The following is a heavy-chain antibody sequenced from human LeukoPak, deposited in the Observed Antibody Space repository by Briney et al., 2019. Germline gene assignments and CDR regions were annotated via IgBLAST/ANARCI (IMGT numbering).Heavy chain of an antibody. CDR3: ARGYWSSSWSSYYYMDV. Sequence: GGSLRLSCAASGFTFSDYYMSWIRQAPGKGLEWVSYISSSGSTNYYADSVKGRFTISRDNAKKSLYLQMNSLRSEDTAVYYCARGYWSSSWSSYYYMDVWGKGTTVTISS. J-gene: IGHJ6*03. V-gene: IGHV3-11*01. D-gene: IGHD6-13*01. CDR2: ISSSGSTN. CDR1: GFTFSDYY.